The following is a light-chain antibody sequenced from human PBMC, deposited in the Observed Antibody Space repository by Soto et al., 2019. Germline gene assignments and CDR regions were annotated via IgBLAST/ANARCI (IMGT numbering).Light chain of an antibody. CDR1: QSVGTY. CDR2: GTS. Sequence: EIVLTQSPATLSLSPGERATLSCRASQSVGTYLGWYQQKPGQAPRLLIYGTSSRATGIPDRFSGSGSGTDFTLTISRLEPEDFAVYYCQQYDSFPLIAFGQGTRLEIK. J-gene: IGKJ5*01. CDR3: QQYDSFPLIA. V-gene: IGKV3-20*01.